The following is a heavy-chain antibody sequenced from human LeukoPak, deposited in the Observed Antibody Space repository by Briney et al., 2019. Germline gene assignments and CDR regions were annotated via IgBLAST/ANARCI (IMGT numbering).Heavy chain of an antibody. J-gene: IGHJ4*02. V-gene: IGHV3-21*01. Sequence: PGGSLRLSCAASGFPFSSYSMNWVRQAPGKGLEWVSSISSSSYIYYADSVKGRFTISRDNAKNSLYLQMNSLRAEDTAVFYCTSDYYGSGSMTYWGQGTLVTVSS. CDR2: ISSSSYI. CDR1: GFPFSSYS. D-gene: IGHD3-10*01. CDR3: TSDYYGSGSMTY.